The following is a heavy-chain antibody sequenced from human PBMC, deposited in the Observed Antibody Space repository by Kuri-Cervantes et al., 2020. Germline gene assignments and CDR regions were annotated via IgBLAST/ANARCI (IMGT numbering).Heavy chain of an antibody. V-gene: IGHV3-33*01. J-gene: IGHJ1*01. D-gene: IGHD3-16*02. CDR2: IWYDGSNK. CDR1: GFTFSSYG. CDR3: ASFPSYRLGYFQH. Sequence: LSLTCAASGFTFSSYGMHWVRQAPGKGLEWVAVIWYDGSNKYYADSVKGRFTISRDNSKNTLYLQMNSLRAEDTAVYYCASFPSYRLGYFQHWGQGTLVTVSS.